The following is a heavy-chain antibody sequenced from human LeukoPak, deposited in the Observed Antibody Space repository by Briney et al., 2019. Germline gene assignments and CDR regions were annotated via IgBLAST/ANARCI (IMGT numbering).Heavy chain of an antibody. V-gene: IGHV4-34*01. D-gene: IGHD5-18*01. CDR1: GGSFSGYY. J-gene: IGHJ4*02. CDR2: INHSERT. Sequence: SETLSLTCALHGGSFSGYYWSWIRHPPGKGLEWIGEINHSERTNYNPSLRSLVTISVDTTKNQFSLKLSSVTAADTAVYYCARSRIQLWLRLNYFDYWGQGTLVTVSS. CDR3: ARSRIQLWLRLNYFDY.